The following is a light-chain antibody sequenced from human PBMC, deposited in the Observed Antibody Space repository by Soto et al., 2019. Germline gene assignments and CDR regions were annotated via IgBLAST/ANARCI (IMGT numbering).Light chain of an antibody. CDR1: QSISSY. V-gene: IGKV1-39*01. Sequence: DIQMTQSPSSLSASVGDRVTITCRASQSISSYLNWYQQKPGKAPKLLIYAASSLQSGVPSRFSGRGSGTDFTLTIITLQPEDFATYYCQQSYSTPPSLDQRTKVQIK. J-gene: IGKJ1*01. CDR2: AAS. CDR3: QQSYSTPPS.